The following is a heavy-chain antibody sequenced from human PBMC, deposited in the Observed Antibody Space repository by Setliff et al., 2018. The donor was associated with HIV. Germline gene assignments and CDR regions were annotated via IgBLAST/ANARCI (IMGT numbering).Heavy chain of an antibody. CDR3: ARKQSWSSGGEAFDI. D-gene: IGHD2-8*01. CDR1: GDTFTSYD. J-gene: IGHJ3*02. Sequence: ASVKVSCKTSGDTFTSYDINWVRQAAGHGLEWMGRISTNTGNPTYAQGFTGRFVFSLDTSVSTAYLQISSLKAEDTAVYYCARKQSWSSGGEAFDIWGQGTMVTVSS. CDR2: ISTNTGNP. V-gene: IGHV7-4-1*02.